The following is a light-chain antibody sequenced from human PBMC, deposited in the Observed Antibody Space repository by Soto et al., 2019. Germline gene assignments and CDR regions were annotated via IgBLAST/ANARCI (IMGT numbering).Light chain of an antibody. CDR2: GAS. Sequence: EIVLTQSPGTLSLSPGERATLSCRARQSVSSSYLAWYQQKPGQAPRLLIYGASSRATGIPDRFSGSGSGTDFTLTISRLEPEDFAVYYCQQYGRSGTFGQGTKVEIK. J-gene: IGKJ1*01. CDR3: QQYGRSGT. V-gene: IGKV3-20*01. CDR1: QSVSSSY.